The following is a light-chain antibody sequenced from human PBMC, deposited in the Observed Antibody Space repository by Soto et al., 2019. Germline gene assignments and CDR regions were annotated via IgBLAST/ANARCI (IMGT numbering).Light chain of an antibody. V-gene: IGKV3-20*01. CDR3: QQYGYPPRT. J-gene: IGKJ1*01. Sequence: EIVLTQSPGTLSLSPGEETTLSCRASQYVNSNYLAWYQQKAGQAPRLLIYGASSRATGIPDRFSGSGSGTEFTLTISRLEPEDFAVYYCQQYGYPPRTFGQWTKVEIK. CDR2: GAS. CDR1: QYVNSNY.